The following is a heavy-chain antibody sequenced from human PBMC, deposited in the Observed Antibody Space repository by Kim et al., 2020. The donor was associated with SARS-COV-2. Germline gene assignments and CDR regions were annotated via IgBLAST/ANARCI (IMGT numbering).Heavy chain of an antibody. V-gene: IGHV3-21*01. Sequence: GGSLRLSCAASGFTFSSYSMNWVRQAPGKGLEWVSSISSSSSYIYYADSVKGRFTISRDNAKNSLYLQMNSLRAEDTAVYYCASIPNWNDVRGGGYWGQGTLFTVSS. J-gene: IGHJ4*02. CDR2: ISSSSSYI. CDR3: ASIPNWNDVRGGGY. CDR1: GFTFSSYS. D-gene: IGHD1-20*01.